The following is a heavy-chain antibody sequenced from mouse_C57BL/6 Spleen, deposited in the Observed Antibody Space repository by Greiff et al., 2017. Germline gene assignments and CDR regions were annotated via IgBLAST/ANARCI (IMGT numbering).Heavy chain of an antibody. V-gene: IGHV3-6*01. D-gene: IGHD1-1*01. CDR1: GYSITSGYY. J-gene: IGHJ3*01. CDR2: ISYDGSN. CDR3: AREGGSSFWFAY. Sequence: EVKLVESGPGLVKPSQSLSLTCSVTGYSITSGYYWNWIRQFPGNKLEWMGYISYDGSNNYNPSLKNRISITRDTSKNQFFLKLNSVTTEDTATYYCAREGGSSFWFAYWGQGTLVTVSA.